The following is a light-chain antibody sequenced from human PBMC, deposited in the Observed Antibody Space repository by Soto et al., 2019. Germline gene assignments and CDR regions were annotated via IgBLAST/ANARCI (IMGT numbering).Light chain of an antibody. V-gene: IGKV3-20*01. J-gene: IGKJ4*01. CDR1: QSVSSSY. Sequence: IVLTQSPGTLSLSPWERANLSCRASQSVSSSYLAWYQQKPGQAPRLLIYGASSRATGIPDRFSGSGSGTDFTLTISRLEPEDFAVYYCQQYGSSGGTFGGGTKVDIK. CDR2: GAS. CDR3: QQYGSSGGT.